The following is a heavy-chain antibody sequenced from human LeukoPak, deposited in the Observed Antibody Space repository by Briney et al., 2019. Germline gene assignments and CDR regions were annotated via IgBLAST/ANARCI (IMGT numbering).Heavy chain of an antibody. CDR3: ARSGKLRFLEWLFSHWFDP. Sequence: PSQTLSLTCTVSGGSISSGGYYWSWIRQHPGKGLEWIGYIYYSGSTYYNLSLKSRVTISVDTSKNQFSLRLSSVTAADTAVYYCARSGKLRFLEWLFSHWFDPWGQGTLVTVSS. V-gene: IGHV4-31*03. CDR1: GGSISSGGYY. CDR2: IYYSGST. D-gene: IGHD3-3*01. J-gene: IGHJ5*02.